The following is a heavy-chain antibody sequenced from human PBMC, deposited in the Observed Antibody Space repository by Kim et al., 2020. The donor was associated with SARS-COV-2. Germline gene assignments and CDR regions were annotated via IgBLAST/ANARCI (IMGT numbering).Heavy chain of an antibody. CDR2: IYTGGNT. CDR3: ARVSGGSGLYAAFDM. Sequence: GGSLRLSCAVSGFTVDSKYMAWVRQAPGKGLEWVSVIYTGGNTYFADSVKGRFTLSRDTSRNTLNLQMNGLRGDDTAMYYCARVSGGSGLYAAFDMWGQGTMVTVSP. D-gene: IGHD6-19*01. CDR1: GFTVDSKY. V-gene: IGHV3-53*01. J-gene: IGHJ3*02.